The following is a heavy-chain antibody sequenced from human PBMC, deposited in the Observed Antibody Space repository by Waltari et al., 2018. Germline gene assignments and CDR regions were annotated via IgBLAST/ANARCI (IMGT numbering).Heavy chain of an antibody. CDR3: ARVGASAAGPYDY. J-gene: IGHJ4*02. V-gene: IGHV3-66*01. CDR1: GLPVTINY. CDR2: IDSGAGT. Sequence: EVQLVESGGGLVHLGGSLRLSCAASGLPVTINYMSWVRQAPGKGLEVVSFIDSGAGTKYADSVKGRFTVSRDTSKNTVYLQMNSLRVEDTAVYFCARVGASAAGPYDYWGQGTLVTVSS. D-gene: IGHD3-16*01.